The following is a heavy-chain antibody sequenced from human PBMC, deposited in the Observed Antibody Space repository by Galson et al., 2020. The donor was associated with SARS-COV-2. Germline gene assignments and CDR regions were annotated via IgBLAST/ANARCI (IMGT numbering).Heavy chain of an antibody. CDR2: ISGSGGST. CDR1: GFTFSSYA. V-gene: IGHV3-23*01. Sequence: PGGSLRLSCAASGFTFSSYAMSWVRQAPGKGLEWVSAISGSGGSTYYADSVKGRFTISRDNSKNTLYLQMNSLRAEDTAVYYCARVLGSYYGMDVWGQGATVTVSS. CDR3: ARVLGSYYGMDV. J-gene: IGHJ6*02.